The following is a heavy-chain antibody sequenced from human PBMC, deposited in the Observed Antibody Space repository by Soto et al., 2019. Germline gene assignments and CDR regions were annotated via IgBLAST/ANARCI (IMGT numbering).Heavy chain of an antibody. Sequence: EVQLLESGGGLVQPGGSLRLSCAPSGFTFINYAMTWVRQAPGKGLEWVSAITGSGGNTYYADSVKGRFTISRDNSKNTLYLQMNSLSAEDTAIYYCAKALSLVRLTFDPWGQGTLVTVSS. V-gene: IGHV3-23*01. D-gene: IGHD6-13*01. CDR1: GFTFINYA. J-gene: IGHJ5*02. CDR2: ITGSGGNT. CDR3: AKALSLVRLTFDP.